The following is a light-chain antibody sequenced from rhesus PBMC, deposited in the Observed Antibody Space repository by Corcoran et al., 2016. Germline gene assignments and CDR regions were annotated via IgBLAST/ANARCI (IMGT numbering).Light chain of an antibody. CDR1: SSAIGGSNR. J-gene: IGLJ1*01. CDR3: SSSTSSTPFI. V-gene: IGLV2-13*03. CDR2: EFS. Sequence: QAAPTQTPSVSGSPGRSVTISCTGTSSAIGGSNRVTWYQHHPGKAPKLTIYEFSKRPSGFSDRISVSQSANTPSLTISGLQAEDRADYYCSSSTSSTPFIFGAGTRLTVL.